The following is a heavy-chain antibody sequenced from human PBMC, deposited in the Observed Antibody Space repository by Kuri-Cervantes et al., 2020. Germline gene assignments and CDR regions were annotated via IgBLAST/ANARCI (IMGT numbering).Heavy chain of an antibody. D-gene: IGHD6-13*01. V-gene: IGHV3-7*01. J-gene: IGHJ6*02. CDR3: AREGAGYSSSWYSSGPRSYYYYYGMDV. CDR2: IKQDGSEK. Sequence: GESLKISCAASGFTFSSYWMSWVRQAPGKGLEWVANIKQDGSEKYYADSVKGRFTISRDNAKNSLYLQMNSLRDEDTAVYYCAREGAGYSSSWYSSGPRSYYYYYGMDVWGQGTTVTVSS. CDR1: GFTFSSYW.